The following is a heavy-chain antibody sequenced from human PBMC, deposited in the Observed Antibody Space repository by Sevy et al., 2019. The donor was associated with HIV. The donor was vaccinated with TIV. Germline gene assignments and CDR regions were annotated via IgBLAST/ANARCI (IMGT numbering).Heavy chain of an antibody. CDR2: IYYSGST. V-gene: IGHV4-59*01. D-gene: IGHD2-2*01. CDR1: GGSISSYY. CDR3: ARDDIVVVPAARKGYYYYGMDV. Sequence: SETLSLTCTVSGGSISSYYWSWIRQPPGKGLEWIGYIYYSGSTNYNPSLESRVTISVDTSKNQFSLKLSSVTAADTAVYYCARDDIVVVPAARKGYYYYGMDVWGQGTTVTVSS. J-gene: IGHJ6*02.